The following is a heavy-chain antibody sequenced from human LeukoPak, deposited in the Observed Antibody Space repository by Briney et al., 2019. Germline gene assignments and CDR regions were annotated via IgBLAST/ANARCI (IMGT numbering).Heavy chain of an antibody. V-gene: IGHV4-59*08. D-gene: IGHD6-19*01. CDR3: ARHYTGGWDLDY. CDR1: GGSITGHY. CDR2: IFHDGST. Sequence: SETLSLTCSISGGSITGHYWSWIRQPPGKGLEWIGYIFHDGSTSYSPSVKSRVTVSIDTSKNQISLKLTSVTAADTAVYYRARHYTGGWDLDYWGQGTPVTVSS. J-gene: IGHJ4*02.